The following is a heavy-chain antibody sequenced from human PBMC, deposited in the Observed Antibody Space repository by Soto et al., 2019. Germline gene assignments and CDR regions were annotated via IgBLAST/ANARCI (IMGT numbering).Heavy chain of an antibody. Sequence: SCKASGYAFTGYYMHLVRQAPGQGLEWMGWINPNSGGTNYAQKFQGRVTMTRDTSISTAYMELSRLRSDDTAVYYCATFGDPLYYYYGMDVWGQGTTVTVSS. V-gene: IGHV1-2*02. CDR2: INPNSGGT. D-gene: IGHD4-17*01. J-gene: IGHJ6*02. CDR1: GYAFTGYY. CDR3: ATFGDPLYYYYGMDV.